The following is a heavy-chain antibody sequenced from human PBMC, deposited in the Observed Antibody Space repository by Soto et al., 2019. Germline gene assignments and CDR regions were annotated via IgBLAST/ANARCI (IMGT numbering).Heavy chain of an antibody. CDR1: GFTFTSYG. CDR3: VKSMLFGSPIRGYFDY. V-gene: IGHV3-23*01. CDR2: ISGSGGTT. D-gene: IGHD3-10*02. Sequence: GGSLRLSCAASGFTFTSYGMSWVRQAPGKGLEWVSTISGSGGTTYYADSVKGRFTISRDNSKNTLNLQMNRLRAEDTSVYFCVKSMLFGSPIRGYFDYWGQGALVTVSS. J-gene: IGHJ4*02.